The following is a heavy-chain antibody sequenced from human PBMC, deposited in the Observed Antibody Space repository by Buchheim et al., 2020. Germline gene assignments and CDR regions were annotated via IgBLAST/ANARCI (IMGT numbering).Heavy chain of an antibody. Sequence: EVQLVESGGGLVKPGGSLRLSCAASGFSFSGYSMNWVRQAPGKGLEWVSSISSSSSYIYYADSLKGRFSVSRDNAKNSLSLQMNSLRAEDTAVYYCARALYGNWDFDYWGQGTL. J-gene: IGHJ4*02. D-gene: IGHD7-27*01. CDR3: ARALYGNWDFDY. V-gene: IGHV3-21*01. CDR1: GFSFSGYS. CDR2: ISSSSSYI.